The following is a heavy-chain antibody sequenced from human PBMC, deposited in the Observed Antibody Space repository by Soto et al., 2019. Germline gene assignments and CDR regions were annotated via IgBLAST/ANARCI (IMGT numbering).Heavy chain of an antibody. J-gene: IGHJ6*02. CDR2: ISSSSSYT. CDR1: GFTFSDYY. D-gene: IGHD1-26*01. V-gene: IGHV3-11*06. CDR3: ARSNSGSYPYYYYYYGMDV. Sequence: QVQLVESGGGLVKPGGSLRLSCAASGFTFSDYYMSWIRQAPGKGLEWVSYISSSSSYTNYADSVKGRFTISRDNAKNLLYLQMNSLRAEDTAVYYCARSNSGSYPYYYYYYGMDVWGQGTTVTVSS.